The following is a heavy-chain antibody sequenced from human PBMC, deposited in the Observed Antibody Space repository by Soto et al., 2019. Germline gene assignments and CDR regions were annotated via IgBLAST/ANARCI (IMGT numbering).Heavy chain of an antibody. CDR3: ARDVSPGSSSLYLDAFDI. CDR2: INRDGSKK. CDR1: GFTLSAYW. V-gene: IGHV3-7*05. Sequence: EVQLEESGGDLVQPGGSLRLSCAASGFTLSAYWMTWVRQAPGKGLEWVANINRDGSKKSYLHSVRGRFTISRDNVGNSLYLQMDSLRADDTALYYCARDVSPGSSSLYLDAFDIWGQGTMVTVSS. D-gene: IGHD6-13*01. J-gene: IGHJ3*02.